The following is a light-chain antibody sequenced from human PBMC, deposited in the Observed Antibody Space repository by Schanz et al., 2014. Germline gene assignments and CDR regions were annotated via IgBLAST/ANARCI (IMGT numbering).Light chain of an antibody. CDR3: QQYNNWPPKYT. CDR1: QSVSSY. J-gene: IGKJ2*01. CDR2: DAS. Sequence: EIVLTQSPATLSLSPGERATLSCRASQSVSSYLAWYQQKPGQAPRLLIYDASNRATGIPARFSGSGSGTDFTLTISRLEPEDFAVYYCQQYNNWPPKYTFGQGTKLEI. V-gene: IGKV3-11*01.